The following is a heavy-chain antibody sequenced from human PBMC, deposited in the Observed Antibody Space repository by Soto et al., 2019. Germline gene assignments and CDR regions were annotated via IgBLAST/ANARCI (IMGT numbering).Heavy chain of an antibody. V-gene: IGHV3-30*18. CDR3: AKVGYGGYYGMDV. CDR2: ISYDGSNK. D-gene: IGHD2-8*01. CDR1: GFTFSSYG. Sequence: QVQPVESGGGVVQPGRSLRLSCAACGFTFSSYGMHWVRQAPGKGLEWVAVISYDGSNKYYADSVKGRFTISRDNSKNTLYLQMNSLRAEDTAVYYCAKVGYGGYYGMDVWGQGTTVTVSS. J-gene: IGHJ6*02.